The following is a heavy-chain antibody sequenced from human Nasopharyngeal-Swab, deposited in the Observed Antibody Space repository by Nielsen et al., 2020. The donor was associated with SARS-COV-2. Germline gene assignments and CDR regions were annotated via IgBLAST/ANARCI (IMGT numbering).Heavy chain of an antibody. J-gene: IGHJ3*02. V-gene: IGHV2-70*12. D-gene: IGHD3-22*01. CDR3: AHIDYYYDSSGYPDDAFDI. Sequence: WIRQPPGKALEWLALIDWDDDKYYSTSLKTRLTISKDTSKNQVVLTMTNMDPVDTATYYCAHIDYYYDSSGYPDDAFDIWGQGTMVTVSS. CDR2: IDWDDDK.